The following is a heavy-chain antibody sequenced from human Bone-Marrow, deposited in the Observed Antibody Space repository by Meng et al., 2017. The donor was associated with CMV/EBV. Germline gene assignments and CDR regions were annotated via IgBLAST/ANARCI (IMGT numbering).Heavy chain of an antibody. CDR1: GFTFCSYE. Sequence: SCAASGFTFCSYEMNWVRQAPGKGLEWVSYISSSGSTIYYADSVKGRFTISRDNAKNSLYLQMNSLRAEDTAVYYCARGAKWAIVVVPAAGSYFDYWGQGTLVTSPQ. J-gene: IGHJ4*02. V-gene: IGHV3-48*03. CDR2: ISSSGSTI. D-gene: IGHD2-2*01. CDR3: ARGAKWAIVVVPAAGSYFDY.